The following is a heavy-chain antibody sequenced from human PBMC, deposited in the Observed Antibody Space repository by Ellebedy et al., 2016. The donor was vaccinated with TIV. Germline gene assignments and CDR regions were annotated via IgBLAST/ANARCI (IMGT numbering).Heavy chain of an antibody. CDR1: GFTFSNYA. CDR2: ISYDGSNQ. CDR3: AKADYADYPSYFDY. Sequence: GESLKISCAASGFTFSNYAIHWVRQAPGKGLEWLAVISYDGSNQFYADSAKGRFTISRDNSKNTLYLQMNSLRAEDTAVYYCAKADYADYPSYFDYWGQGTLVTVSS. V-gene: IGHV3-30*01. J-gene: IGHJ4*02. D-gene: IGHD4-17*01.